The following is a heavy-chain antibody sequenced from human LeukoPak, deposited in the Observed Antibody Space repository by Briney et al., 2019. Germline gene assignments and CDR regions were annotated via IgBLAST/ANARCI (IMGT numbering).Heavy chain of an antibody. Sequence: SVKVSCKASGGTFSSYAISWVRQAPGQGLEWMGGIIPIFGTANYAQKFQGRVTITTDESTSTAYMELSSLRSEDTAVYYCARVWYSYGYFDYWGQGTLVTVSS. CDR2: IIPIFGTA. V-gene: IGHV1-69*05. CDR1: GGTFSSYA. J-gene: IGHJ4*02. CDR3: ARVWYSYGYFDY. D-gene: IGHD5-18*01.